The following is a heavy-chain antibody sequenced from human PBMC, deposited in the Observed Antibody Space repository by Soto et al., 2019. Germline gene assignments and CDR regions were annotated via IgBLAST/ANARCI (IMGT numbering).Heavy chain of an antibody. CDR1: GYTFTSYA. CDR3: ARRVGPYGMYV. Sequence: QVQLVQSGAEEKKPGASVKVSCTASGYTFTSYAMHWVRQAPGQRLEWMGWINAGNGNTKYSQKFQGRVTITRDTSASTAYMEWSSLRSEDTAVYYCARRVGPYGMYVWGQGTTVTVSS. CDR2: INAGNGNT. V-gene: IGHV1-3*05. J-gene: IGHJ6*02.